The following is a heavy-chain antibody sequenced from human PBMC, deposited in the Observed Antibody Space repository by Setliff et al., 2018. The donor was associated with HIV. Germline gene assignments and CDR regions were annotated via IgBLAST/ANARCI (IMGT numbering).Heavy chain of an antibody. Sequence: ASVKVSCKASGYSFTNYALNWVRQAPGQGLEWMVWINTNTGNPMYAQGYTGRFVFSLDTSVSTAFLQISSLKAEDTAVYYCAAMIVNYYYMDVWGKGLRSPSP. CDR1: GYSFTNYA. J-gene: IGHJ6*03. D-gene: IGHD3-22*01. V-gene: IGHV7-4-1*02. CDR3: AAMIVNYYYMDV. CDR2: INTNTGNP.